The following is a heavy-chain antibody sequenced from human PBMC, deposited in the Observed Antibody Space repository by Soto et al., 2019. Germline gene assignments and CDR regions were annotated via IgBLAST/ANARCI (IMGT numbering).Heavy chain of an antibody. Sequence: EVLAGTCAVYGGSFSGYNWSVLRQPPRKGLEWIGEINHSGTTNYNPSLKGRVTISVDTSKNKFSLKLSSVTAADTDVYESARVRIAVAGATNHRMDYWGQGTPVTVSS. V-gene: IGHV4-34*01. J-gene: IGHJ4*02. CDR2: INHSGTT. D-gene: IGHD6-19*01. CDR3: ARVRIAVAGATNHRMDY. CDR1: GGSFSGYN.